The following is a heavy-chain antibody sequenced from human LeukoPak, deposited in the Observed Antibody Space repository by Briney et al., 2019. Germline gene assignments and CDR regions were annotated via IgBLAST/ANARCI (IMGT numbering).Heavy chain of an antibody. D-gene: IGHD5-12*01. CDR3: ARTTEGYAGGPGYSYYYYMDV. J-gene: IGHJ6*03. CDR1: GGSISSYY. Sequence: PSETLTLTCTASGGSISSYYWSWIRQPPGKGLEWIGYIHYSGSTHYNPSLKSRVTISVDTSKNQVSLKLRSVTAADTAVYYCARTTEGYAGGPGYSYYYYMDVWGKGTTVTISS. CDR2: IHYSGST. V-gene: IGHV4-59*01.